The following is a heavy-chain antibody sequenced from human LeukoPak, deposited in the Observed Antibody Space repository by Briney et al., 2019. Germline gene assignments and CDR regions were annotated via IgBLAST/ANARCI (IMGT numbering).Heavy chain of an antibody. CDR3: ARVSWFPGTSYYYMDV. J-gene: IGHJ6*03. Sequence: NPSETLSLTCTASGGSISSYYWSWIRQPPGKGLEWIGYIQYSGSTNYNPSLKSRVTISVDTSKNQFSLKLSSVTAADTAVFYCARVSWFPGTSYYYMDVWGKGTTVTVSS. CDR1: GGSISSYY. D-gene: IGHD1-1*01. CDR2: IQYSGST. V-gene: IGHV4-59*01.